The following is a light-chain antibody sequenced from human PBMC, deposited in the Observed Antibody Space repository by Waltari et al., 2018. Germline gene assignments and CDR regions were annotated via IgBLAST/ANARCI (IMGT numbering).Light chain of an antibody. Sequence: DIQMTQSPSTLCASVGDRVTITCRASQSLSNWLAWYQQKPGKAPKVLIYKASTLESGVPSRFSGSGSGTEFTLTISSLQPDDFATYYCQQYRNLWTFGQGTKVEIK. V-gene: IGKV1-5*03. J-gene: IGKJ1*01. CDR3: QQYRNLWT. CDR1: QSLSNW. CDR2: KAS.